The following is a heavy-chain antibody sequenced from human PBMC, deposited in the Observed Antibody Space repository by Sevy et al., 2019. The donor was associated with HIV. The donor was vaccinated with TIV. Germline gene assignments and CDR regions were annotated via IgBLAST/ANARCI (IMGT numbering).Heavy chain of an antibody. V-gene: IGHV3-48*01. CDR3: AREGGYSDQGMDV. Sequence: GGSLRLSCAASGFTFSNYNMNWVRQGPGKGLEWASYISSSSNTIYYADSVKGRLTISRDNDKNSLYLEMNSLRAEDTAVYYCAREGGYSDQGMDVWGLGTTVTVSS. J-gene: IGHJ6*02. CDR1: GFTFSNYN. D-gene: IGHD5-12*01. CDR2: ISSSSNTI.